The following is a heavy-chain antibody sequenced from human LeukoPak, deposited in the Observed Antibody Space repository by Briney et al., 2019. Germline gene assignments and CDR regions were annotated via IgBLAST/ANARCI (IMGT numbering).Heavy chain of an antibody. CDR3: ARSGGSFYDY. CDR1: GFTFSSYE. J-gene: IGHJ4*02. CDR2: INTGGGSI. Sequence: GGSLRLSCAASGFTFSSYEMNWVRQAPGKGLEWVSYINTGGGSIYYADSVKGRFTISRDNAKNSVYLQMNSLRAEDTAVYYCARSGGSFYDYWGQGTLVTVSS. D-gene: IGHD2-15*01. V-gene: IGHV3-48*03.